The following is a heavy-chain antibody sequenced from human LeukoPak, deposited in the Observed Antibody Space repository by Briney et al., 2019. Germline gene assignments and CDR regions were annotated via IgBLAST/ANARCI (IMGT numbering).Heavy chain of an antibody. J-gene: IGHJ4*02. Sequence: GGSLRLSCAASGFTFSDYYMSWIRQAPGKGLEWVSYISSSSSYTNYADSVKGRFTISRDNAKNSLYLQMNSLRDEDTAVYYCARDLNLYDSSGYYPRWGQGTLVTVSS. CDR3: ARDLNLYDSSGYYPR. D-gene: IGHD3-22*01. CDR1: GFTFSDYY. CDR2: ISSSSSYT. V-gene: IGHV3-11*06.